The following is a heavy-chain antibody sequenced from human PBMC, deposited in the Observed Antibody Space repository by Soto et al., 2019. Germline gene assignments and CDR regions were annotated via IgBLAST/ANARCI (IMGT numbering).Heavy chain of an antibody. CDR2: IYHSGST. Sequence: PSETLSLTCAVSGHSISSDYYLGWILQPPWKGLEWIGSIYHSGSTYYNPSLKSRVTISVDTSKNQFSLKLSSVTAADTAVYYCARASIGYSHGPFDYWGQGTLVTVSS. V-gene: IGHV4-38-2*01. CDR3: ARASIGYSHGPFDY. J-gene: IGHJ4*02. CDR1: GHSISSDYY. D-gene: IGHD5-18*01.